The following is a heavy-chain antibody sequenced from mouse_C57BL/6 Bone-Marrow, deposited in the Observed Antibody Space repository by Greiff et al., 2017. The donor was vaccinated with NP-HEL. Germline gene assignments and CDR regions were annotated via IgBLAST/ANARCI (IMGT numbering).Heavy chain of an antibody. CDR2: IDPSDSYT. D-gene: IGHD1-1*02. J-gene: IGHJ2*01. Sequence: VQLQQSGAELVKPGASVKLSCKASGYNFTSYWMQWVKQRPGQGLEWIGEIDPSDSYTNYNQKFKGKATLTVDTSSSTAYMQLSSLTSEDSAVYYCARAGGLEYYFDYWGQGTTLTVSS. CDR3: ARAGGLEYYFDY. CDR1: GYNFTSYW. V-gene: IGHV1-50*01.